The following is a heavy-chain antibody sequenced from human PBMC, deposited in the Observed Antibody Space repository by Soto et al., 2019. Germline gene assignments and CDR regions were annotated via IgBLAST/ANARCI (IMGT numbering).Heavy chain of an antibody. J-gene: IGHJ4*02. D-gene: IGHD6-13*01. V-gene: IGHV4-59*01. Sequence: PSETLSLTCPVSGGSISTYYWSWIPQPPGKGLEWSGYINYSGRTNYNPSLKSRVTMSLDTSKNQFSLKLRSVTAADPAVFYCARYAGSSWFDYWGQGTLVSVSS. CDR1: GGSISTYY. CDR3: ARYAGSSWFDY. CDR2: INYSGRT.